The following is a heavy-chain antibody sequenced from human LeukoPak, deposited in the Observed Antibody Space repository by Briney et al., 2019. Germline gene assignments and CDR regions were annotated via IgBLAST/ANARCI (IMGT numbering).Heavy chain of an antibody. CDR3: ARDLWGSDAYYFDY. Sequence: GGSLRLSCAASGFTFSSHAMHWVRQAPGKGLEWVAVLSHDGGKKYYADSVKGRFTISRDNSKNTLYLQMNSLRGEDTAVYYCARDLWGSDAYYFDYWGQGTLVTVSS. D-gene: IGHD3-10*01. CDR2: LSHDGGKK. CDR1: GFTFSSHA. V-gene: IGHV3-30-3*01. J-gene: IGHJ4*02.